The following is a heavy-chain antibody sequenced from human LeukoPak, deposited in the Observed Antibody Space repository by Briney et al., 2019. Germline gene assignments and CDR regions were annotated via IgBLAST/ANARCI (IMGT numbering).Heavy chain of an antibody. J-gene: IGHJ4*02. CDR3: ASMVSLDY. Sequence: PSETLSLTCTVSGGSISSYYWSWIRQPPGKGLEWIGYIYYSGSTNYNPSLKSRVTISVDTSKNQFSLKLSSVPAADTAVYYCASMVSLDYWGQGTLVTVSS. V-gene: IGHV4-59*01. CDR2: IYYSGST. D-gene: IGHD5-18*01. CDR1: GGSISSYY.